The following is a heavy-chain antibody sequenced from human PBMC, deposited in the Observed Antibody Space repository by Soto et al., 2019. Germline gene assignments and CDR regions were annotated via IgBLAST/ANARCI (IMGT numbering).Heavy chain of an antibody. D-gene: IGHD2-2*01. CDR3: ARLPRVVVVPAAPRGSWFDP. J-gene: IGHJ5*02. CDR2: IYYSGST. CDR1: GGSISSSSYY. Sequence: PSETLSLTCTVSGGSISSSSYYWGWIRQPPGKGLEWIGSIYYSGSTYYNTSLKSRVTISVDTSKNQFSLKLSSVTAADTAVYYCARLPRVVVVPAAPRGSWFDPWGQGTLVTVSS. V-gene: IGHV4-39*01.